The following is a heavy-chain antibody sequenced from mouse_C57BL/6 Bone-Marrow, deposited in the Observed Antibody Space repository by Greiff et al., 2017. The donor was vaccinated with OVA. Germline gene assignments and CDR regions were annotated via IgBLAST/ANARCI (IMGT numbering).Heavy chain of an antibody. Sequence: VQLQQSGAELVRPGASVTLSCKASGYTFTDYEMHWVKQTPVHGLEWIGAIDPETGGTAYNQKFKGKAILTADKSSSTAYMELRSLTSEDSAVYYCTKTTVVDYFGYWGQGTTLTVSS. J-gene: IGHJ2*01. CDR3: TKTTVVDYFGY. V-gene: IGHV1-15*01. CDR2: IDPETGGT. CDR1: GYTFTDYE. D-gene: IGHD1-1*01.